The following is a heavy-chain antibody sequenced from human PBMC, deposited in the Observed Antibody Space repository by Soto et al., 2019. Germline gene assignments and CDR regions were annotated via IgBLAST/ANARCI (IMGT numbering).Heavy chain of an antibody. CDR3: ARLGGYCSSTSCYGYYGMDV. V-gene: IGHV4-39*01. CDR2: FYYSGST. D-gene: IGHD2-2*01. J-gene: IGHJ6*02. Sequence: QLQLQESGPGLVKPSETLSLTCTVSGGSISSGPYSWGWIRQPPGKGLEWIGTFYYSGSTYYNPSLXXRVPISVDTAKXRXAXXVSSVTAADTAVYYWARLGGYCSSTSCYGYYGMDVWGQGTTVTVSS. CDR1: GGSISSGPYS.